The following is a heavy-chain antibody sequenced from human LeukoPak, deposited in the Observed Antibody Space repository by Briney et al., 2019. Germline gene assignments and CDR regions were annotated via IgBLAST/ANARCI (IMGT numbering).Heavy chain of an antibody. CDR3: ARVLAGFWYYYYYGMDV. D-gene: IGHD3-3*01. V-gene: IGHV1-8*01. CDR1: GYTLTSYD. CDR2: MNPNSGNT. Sequence: ASVKVSCKASGYTLTSYDINWVRQATGQGLEWMGWMNPNSGNTGYAQKFQGRVTMTRNTSISTAYMELSSLRSEDTAVYYCARVLAGFWYYYYYGMDVWGQGTTVTVSS. J-gene: IGHJ6*02.